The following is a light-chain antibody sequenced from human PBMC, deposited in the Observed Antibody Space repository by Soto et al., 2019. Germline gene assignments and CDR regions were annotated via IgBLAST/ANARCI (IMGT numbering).Light chain of an antibody. CDR1: QGISTY. Sequence: DIQMTQSPSSLSASVGDRVTITCRASQGISTYLIWYQQRQGKAPKLLMYAASNLVSGVPSRYSGSGSGTEFTRTLSSLQPEDFATYYCQQSYRTPYTFGQGTKLETK. CDR2: AAS. CDR3: QQSYRTPYT. V-gene: IGKV1-39*01. J-gene: IGKJ2*01.